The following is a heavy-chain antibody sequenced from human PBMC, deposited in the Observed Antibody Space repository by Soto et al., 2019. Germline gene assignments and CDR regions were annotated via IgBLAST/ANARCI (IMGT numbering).Heavy chain of an antibody. Sequence: EVQLVESGGGLVQPGGSLRLSCAASGFTFSSYSRNWVRQAPGKGLEWVSYISSSSSTIYYAGSVKGRFTISRDNAKNSLYLHMNSLRDEGTAVYYCASGPYSSGYNWFDPWGQGTLVTVSS. D-gene: IGHD6-19*01. CDR1: GFTFSSYS. CDR3: ASGPYSSGYNWFDP. CDR2: ISSSSSTI. J-gene: IGHJ5*02. V-gene: IGHV3-48*02.